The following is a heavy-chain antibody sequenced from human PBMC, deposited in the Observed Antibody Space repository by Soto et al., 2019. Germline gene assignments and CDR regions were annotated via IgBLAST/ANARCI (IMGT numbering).Heavy chain of an antibody. D-gene: IGHD3-10*01. Sequence: PGESLKISCKGSGYSFTSYWIGWVRQMPGKGLEWMGIIYPGDSDTRYSPSFQGQVTISADKSISTAYLQWSSLKASDTAMYYCARHLYGSGSQWGYYYYYYMDVWGKGTTVTVSS. CDR3: ARHLYGSGSQWGYYYYYYMDV. CDR1: GYSFTSYW. J-gene: IGHJ6*03. CDR2: IYPGDSDT. V-gene: IGHV5-51*01.